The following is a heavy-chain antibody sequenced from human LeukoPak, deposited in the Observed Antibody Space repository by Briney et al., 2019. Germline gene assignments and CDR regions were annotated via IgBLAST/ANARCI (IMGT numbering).Heavy chain of an antibody. D-gene: IGHD1-26*01. CDR2: ISSSSSYI. Sequence: PGGSLRLSCAASGFTFSSYSMNWVRQAPGKGLEWVSSISSSSSYIYYADSVKGRFTISRDNAKNSLYLQMNSLRAEDTAVYYCARDKGYSGSYYHYWGQGTLVTVSS. J-gene: IGHJ4*02. CDR1: GFTFSSYS. V-gene: IGHV3-21*01. CDR3: ARDKGYSGSYYHY.